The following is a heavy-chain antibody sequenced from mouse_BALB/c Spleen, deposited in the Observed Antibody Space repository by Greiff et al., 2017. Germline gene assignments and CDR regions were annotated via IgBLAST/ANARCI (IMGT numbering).Heavy chain of an antibody. J-gene: IGHJ4*01. CDR2: IDPENGDT. D-gene: IGHD3-2*01. CDR1: GFNIKDYY. CDR3: NADSSGYPYYAMDY. V-gene: IGHV14-4*02. Sequence: EVQVVESGAELVRPGASVKLSCTASGFNIKDYYMHWVKQRPEQGLEWIGWIDPENGDTEYAPKFQGKATMTADTSSNTAYLQLSSLTSEDTAVYDCNADSSGYPYYAMDYWGQGTSVTVSS.